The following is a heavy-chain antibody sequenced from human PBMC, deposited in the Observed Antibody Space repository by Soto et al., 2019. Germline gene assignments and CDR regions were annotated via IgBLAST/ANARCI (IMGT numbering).Heavy chain of an antibody. Sequence: GGSLRLSCAASGFTFSSYAMHWVRQAPGKGLGRVAVISYDGSNKYYADSVKGRFTISRDNSKNTLYLQMNSLRAEDTAVYYCARELVVVITTRMFDYWGQGTLVTVSS. D-gene: IGHD3-22*01. CDR3: ARELVVVITTRMFDY. CDR1: GFTFSSYA. CDR2: ISYDGSNK. V-gene: IGHV3-30-3*01. J-gene: IGHJ4*02.